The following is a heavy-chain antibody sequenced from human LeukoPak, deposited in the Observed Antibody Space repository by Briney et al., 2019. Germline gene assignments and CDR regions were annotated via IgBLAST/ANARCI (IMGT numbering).Heavy chain of an antibody. CDR1: GGSISSGGYY. V-gene: IGHV4-31*03. CDR2: IYYSGST. J-gene: IGHJ4*02. Sequence: PSQTLSLTCTVSGGSISSGGYYWSWIRQHPGKGLEWIGYIYYSGSTYYNPSLKSRVTISVDTSKNQFSLKLSSVTAADTAVYYCARDPSDDQAFDYWGQGTLVTVSS. CDR3: ARDPSDDQAFDY.